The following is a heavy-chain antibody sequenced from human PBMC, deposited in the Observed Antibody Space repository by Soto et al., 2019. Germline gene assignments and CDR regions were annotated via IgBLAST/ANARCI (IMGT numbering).Heavy chain of an antibody. J-gene: IGHJ4*02. CDR2: ISSSSRSA. CDR1: GFTFSDSY. V-gene: IGHV3-11*06. CDR3: ARGSSLADY. Sequence: PGSSLRLSCAASGFTFSDSYKSWIRQAPGKGLEWVSYISSSSRSANYADSVKGRFTVSRDNAKRSLYLQMNSLSAGDTAVYYCARGSSLADYWAQGTLVTVSS. D-gene: IGHD3-10*01.